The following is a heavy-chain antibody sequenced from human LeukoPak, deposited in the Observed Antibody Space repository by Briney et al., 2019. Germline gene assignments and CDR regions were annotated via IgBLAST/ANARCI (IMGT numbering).Heavy chain of an antibody. D-gene: IGHD3-3*01. V-gene: IGHV3-23*01. J-gene: IGHJ1*01. CDR1: GVTFSSYG. CDR3: ARCPIFGAVEYFQH. Sequence: QAGGSLRLSCVASGVTFSSYGMSWVRQAPGKGLQWVSTIISAGSTYYADAVKGRFTISRDNSKNTLYLQMNSLRAEDTAVYYCARCPIFGAVEYFQHWGQGTLVTVSS. CDR2: IISAGST.